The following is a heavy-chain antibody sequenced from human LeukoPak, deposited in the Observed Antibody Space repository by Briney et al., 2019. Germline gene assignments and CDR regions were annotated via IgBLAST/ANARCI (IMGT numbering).Heavy chain of an antibody. D-gene: IGHD6-19*01. CDR3: YSCGGSPSGPFDN. Sequence: PGGSLRLSCAASGFTFSGSIMHWVRQPSGKGLEWVGLIRSIANNYATAYAASVKGRFTISRDDSKNTPYLQMNSLKSEDTAVYYCYSCGGSPSGPFDNWGQGTLVTVSS. CDR2: IRSIANNYAT. CDR1: GFTFSGSI. J-gene: IGHJ4*02. V-gene: IGHV3-73*01.